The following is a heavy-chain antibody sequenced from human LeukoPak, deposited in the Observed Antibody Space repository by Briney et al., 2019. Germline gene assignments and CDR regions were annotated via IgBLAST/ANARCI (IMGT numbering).Heavy chain of an antibody. D-gene: IGHD1-20*01. J-gene: IGHJ4*02. CDR1: GFTFTSSA. Sequence: SVKVSCKASGFTFTSSAVQWVRRARGQRLEWIGWIVVGSGNTNYAQKFQERVTITRDMSTSTAYMELSSLRSEDTAVYYCAAVANWNDVPFDYWGQGTLVTVSS. CDR2: IVVGSGNT. V-gene: IGHV1-58*01. CDR3: AAVANWNDVPFDY.